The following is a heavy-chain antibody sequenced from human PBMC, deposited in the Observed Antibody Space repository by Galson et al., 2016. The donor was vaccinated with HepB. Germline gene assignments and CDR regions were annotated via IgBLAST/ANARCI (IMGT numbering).Heavy chain of an antibody. CDR3: ARTNYGHYVS. J-gene: IGHJ4*02. Sequence: SVKVSCKASGYTFTDYYIHWVRQAPGQGLEWTGWANPYSGGTNYAQKFKGRVTMDRDTSISTAYMELSRLRSDDTAMYYCARTNYGHYVSWGQGTLVTVSS. CDR2: ANPYSGGT. D-gene: IGHD4-17*01. CDR1: GYTFTDYY. V-gene: IGHV1-2*02.